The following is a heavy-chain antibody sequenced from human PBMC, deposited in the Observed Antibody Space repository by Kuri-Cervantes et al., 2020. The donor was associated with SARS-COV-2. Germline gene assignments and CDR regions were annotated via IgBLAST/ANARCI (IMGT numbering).Heavy chain of an antibody. CDR2: ILYHGVDS. Sequence: LSLTCAASGFTFSSYSMNWVRQAPGKGLEWVAVILYHGVDSYYADSVKGRFTISRDNSKNTVYLQMNSLRPEDTAVYYCTRAQTSFDSWGQGTLVTVSS. J-gene: IGHJ4*02. V-gene: IGHV3-30*03. CDR1: GFTFSSYS. CDR3: TRAQTSFDS.